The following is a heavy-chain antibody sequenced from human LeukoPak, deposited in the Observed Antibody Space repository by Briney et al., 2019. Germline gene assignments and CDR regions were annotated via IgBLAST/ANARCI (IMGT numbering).Heavy chain of an antibody. CDR3: ARDYYYDSSGYYYEGSGVNY. J-gene: IGHJ4*02. V-gene: IGHV3-23*01. D-gene: IGHD3-22*01. CDR2: ISGSGGST. CDR1: GFTFSSYA. Sequence: PGGSLRLSCAASGFTFSSYAMSWVRQAPGKGLEWVSAISGSGGSTYYADSVKGRFTISRDNSKNTLYLQMNSLRAEDTAVYYCARDYYYDSSGYYYEGSGVNYWGQGTLVTVSS.